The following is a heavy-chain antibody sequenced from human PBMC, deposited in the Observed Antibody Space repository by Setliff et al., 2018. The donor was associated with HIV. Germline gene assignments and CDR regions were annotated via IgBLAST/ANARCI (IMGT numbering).Heavy chain of an antibody. D-gene: IGHD2-15*01. V-gene: IGHV1-24*01. J-gene: IGHJ3*02. CDR2: FDPEDGKT. CDR1: GYTLSKLS. CDR3: ARDIVVVVAAPDAFDI. Sequence: ASVKVSCKVSGYTLSKLSMHWVRQAPGKGLEWMGGFDPEDGKTIYAQKFQGRVTMTTDTSTSTAYMELRSLRSDDTAVYYCARDIVVVVAAPDAFDIWGQGTMVTVSS.